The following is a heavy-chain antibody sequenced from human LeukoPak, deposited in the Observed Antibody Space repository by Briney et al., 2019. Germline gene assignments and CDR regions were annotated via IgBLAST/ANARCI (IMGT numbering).Heavy chain of an antibody. V-gene: IGHV3-21*01. D-gene: IGHD6-19*01. CDR1: GFTFSSYS. Sequence: PGGSLRLSCAASGFTFSSYSMNWVRQAPGKGLEWVSSISGSSSYIYYADSVKGRFTVSRDNAKKSLYLQMNSLRAEDTAVYYCARDTAVAVAFDIWGQGTMVTVSS. CDR2: ISGSSSYI. CDR3: ARDTAVAVAFDI. J-gene: IGHJ3*02.